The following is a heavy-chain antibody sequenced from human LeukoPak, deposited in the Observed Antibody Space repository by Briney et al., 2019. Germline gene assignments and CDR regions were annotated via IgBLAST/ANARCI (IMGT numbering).Heavy chain of an antibody. CDR3: AYTNNLKY. J-gene: IGHJ4*02. D-gene: IGHD3-16*01. V-gene: IGHV3-7*01. CDR2: IKHDGSEK. Sequence: PGGSLRLSCAASGLTLSGQWMNWVRQAPGQGLEWVANIKHDGSEKYYVDSVKGRFTISRDDAKNSLSLQINSVRAEDTAVYYCAYTNNLKYWGQGTLVTVSS. CDR1: GLTLSGQW.